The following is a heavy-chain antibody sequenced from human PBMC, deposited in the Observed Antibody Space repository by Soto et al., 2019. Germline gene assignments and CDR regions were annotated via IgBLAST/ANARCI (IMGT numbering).Heavy chain of an antibody. CDR2: INAGNGDT. D-gene: IGHD2-15*01. CDR1: GYRFINYD. V-gene: IGHV1-3*01. Sequence: ASVKVSCKASGYRFINYDMHWVRQAPGQRLEWMGWINAGNGDTEYSQNFQGRVTFSRDTSANTAYMELSSLRSEDTAVYYCARDLGGWPDYWGQGTLVTVSS. J-gene: IGHJ4*02. CDR3: ARDLGGWPDY.